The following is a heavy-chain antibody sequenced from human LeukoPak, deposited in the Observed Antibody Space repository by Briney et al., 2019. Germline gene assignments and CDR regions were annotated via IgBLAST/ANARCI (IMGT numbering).Heavy chain of an antibody. Sequence: SETLSLTCTVSGGSISSSSYYWGWIRQPPGKGLEWIGSIYYSGSTYYNPSLKSRVTISVDTSKNQFSLKLSSVTAADTAVYYCARHRDSSSWYPNYYYYGMDVWGQGTTVTVSS. CDR1: GGSISSSSYY. D-gene: IGHD6-13*01. V-gene: IGHV4-39*01. J-gene: IGHJ6*02. CDR2: IYYSGST. CDR3: ARHRDSSSWYPNYYYYGMDV.